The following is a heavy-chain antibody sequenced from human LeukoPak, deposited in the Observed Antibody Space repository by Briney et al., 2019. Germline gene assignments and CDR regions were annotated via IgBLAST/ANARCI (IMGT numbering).Heavy chain of an antibody. J-gene: IGHJ2*01. D-gene: IGHD6-19*01. CDR3: ARLLAVAGKSQRNWYFDL. CDR2: IYYSGST. V-gene: IGHV4-59*12. CDR1: GGSISSYY. Sequence: SETLSLTCTVSGGSISSYYWSWIRQPPGKGLEWIGYIYYSGSTYYNPSLKSRVTISVDTSKNQFSLKLSSVTAADTAVYYCARLLAVAGKSQRNWYFDLWGRSTLVTVSS.